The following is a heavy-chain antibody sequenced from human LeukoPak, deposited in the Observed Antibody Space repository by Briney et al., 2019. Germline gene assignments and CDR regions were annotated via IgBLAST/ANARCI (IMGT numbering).Heavy chain of an antibody. CDR2: IHYSGIT. CDR3: ATQANFYASSGYLPR. V-gene: IGHV4-31*03. Sequence: SQTLFLTCTVSGDSITSGGYYWSWIRQHPGKGLEWIGYIHYSGITYYNPSLRSRLTISLDTSERQFSLKLSSVTAADTAMYYCATQANFYASSGYLPRWGQGTLVTVSS. J-gene: IGHJ1*01. CDR1: GDSITSGGYY. D-gene: IGHD3-22*01.